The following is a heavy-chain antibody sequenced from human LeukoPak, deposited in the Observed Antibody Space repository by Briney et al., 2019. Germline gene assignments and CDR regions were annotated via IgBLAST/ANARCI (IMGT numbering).Heavy chain of an antibody. Sequence: ASVKVSCKAFGYTFTSYDINWVRQAAGQGLEWMGWMNPNSGNTGYAQKFQGRVTMTRNTSISTAYMELSSLRSEDTAVYYCARGGRYCSSTSCSNWFDPWGQGTLGTVSS. J-gene: IGHJ5*02. CDR2: MNPNSGNT. V-gene: IGHV1-8*01. CDR3: ARGGRYCSSTSCSNWFDP. D-gene: IGHD2-2*01. CDR1: GYTFTSYD.